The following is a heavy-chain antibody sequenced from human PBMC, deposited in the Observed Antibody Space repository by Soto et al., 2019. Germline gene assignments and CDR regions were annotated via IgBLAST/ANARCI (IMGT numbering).Heavy chain of an antibody. J-gene: IGHJ4*02. CDR2: ISAYNGNT. Sequence: QVQLVQSGAEVKKPGASVKVSCKASGYTFTNYAIRWVRQAPGQGLEWMGWISAYNGNTNYAQKPTGRVTMTTDTSTSTAYMELRRLRSDDTAVYYCARDSPPVDYWGQGTLVSVSS. CDR3: ARDSPPVDY. CDR1: GYTFTNYA. V-gene: IGHV1-18*01.